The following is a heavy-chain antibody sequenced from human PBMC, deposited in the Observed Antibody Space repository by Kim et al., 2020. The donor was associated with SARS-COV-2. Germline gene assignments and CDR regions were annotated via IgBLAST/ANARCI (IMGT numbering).Heavy chain of an antibody. D-gene: IGHD3-22*01. CDR3: ARVVDSSGYYGLSGYDAFDI. Sequence: SETLSLTCTVSGGSISSYYWSWIRQPPGKGLEWIGYIYYSGSTNYNPSLKSRVTISVDTSKNQFSLKLSSVTAADTAVYYCARVVDSSGYYGLSGYDAFDIWGQGTMVTVSS. V-gene: IGHV4-59*13. CDR1: GGSISSYY. CDR2: IYYSGST. J-gene: IGHJ3*02.